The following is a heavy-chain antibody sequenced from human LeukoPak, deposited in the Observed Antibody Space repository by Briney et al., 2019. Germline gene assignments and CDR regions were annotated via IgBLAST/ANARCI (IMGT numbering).Heavy chain of an antibody. CDR1: GHTFTSYD. CDR3: ARGSIVRYYYMDV. D-gene: IGHD1-26*01. CDR2: MNPNSGNT. V-gene: IGHV1-8*01. Sequence: WASVKVSCKASGHTFTSYDINWVRQAPGQGLEWMGWMNPNSGNTGYAQKFQGRVTMTRNTSISTAYMELSSLRSEDTGVYYCARGSIVRYYYMDVWGKGNTVTVSS. J-gene: IGHJ6*03.